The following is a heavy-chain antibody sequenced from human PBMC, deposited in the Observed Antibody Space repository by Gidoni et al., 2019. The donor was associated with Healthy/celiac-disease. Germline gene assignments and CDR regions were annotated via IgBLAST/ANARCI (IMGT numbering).Heavy chain of an antibody. D-gene: IGHD4-17*01. V-gene: IGHV4-38-2*01. CDR3: ARGTTVRTGWYFDL. Sequence: QVQLQESGPGLVKPSETLSLTCAVSGYSISSGYYWGWIRQPPGKGLEWIGSIYHSGSTYYNPSLKSRVTISVDTSKNQFSLKLSSVTAADTAVYYCARGTTVRTGWYFDLWGRGTLVTVSS. CDR2: IYHSGST. J-gene: IGHJ2*01. CDR1: GYSISSGYY.